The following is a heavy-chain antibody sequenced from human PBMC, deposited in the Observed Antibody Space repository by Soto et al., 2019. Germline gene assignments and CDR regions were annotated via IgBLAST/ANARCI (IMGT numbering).Heavy chain of an antibody. Sequence: GGSLRLSCAASGFTFSSYAMHWVRQAPGKGLEWVAVISYDGSNKYYADSVKGRFTISRDNSKNTLYLQMNSLRAEDTAVYYCARESNSSSWHWTFDYWGQGTLVTVSS. CDR1: GFTFSSYA. J-gene: IGHJ4*02. D-gene: IGHD6-13*01. CDR3: ARESNSSSWHWTFDY. V-gene: IGHV3-30-3*01. CDR2: ISYDGSNK.